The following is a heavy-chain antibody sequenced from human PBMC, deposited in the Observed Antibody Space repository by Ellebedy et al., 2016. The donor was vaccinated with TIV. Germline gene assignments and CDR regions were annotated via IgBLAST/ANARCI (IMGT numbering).Heavy chain of an antibody. J-gene: IGHJ6*02. V-gene: IGHV3-23*01. CDR3: AKVGYSYGRPPARIYYYYYGMDV. CDR1: GFTFSSYA. D-gene: IGHD5-18*01. CDR2: IRGSGGST. Sequence: GESLKISCAASGFTFSSYAMSWFRQAPRKGLEWVSAIRGSGGSTYYADSVKGRFTISRDNSKNTLYLQMNSLRAEDTAVYYCAKVGYSYGRPPARIYYYYYGMDVWGQGTTVTVSS.